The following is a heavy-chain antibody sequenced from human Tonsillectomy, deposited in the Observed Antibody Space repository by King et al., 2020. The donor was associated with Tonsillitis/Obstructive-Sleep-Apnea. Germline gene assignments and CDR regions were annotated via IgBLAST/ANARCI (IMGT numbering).Heavy chain of an antibody. Sequence: QLVQSGAEVKKPGASVKVSCKASGYTFTNYDITWVRPAPGQGLEWVGWSRPYNGDTNYAQKLQGRVTLTSDTSTRTAYMELRSLRSDDTAVYYCARDYYDSSGYYHGYFQHWGQGTLVTVSS. J-gene: IGHJ1*01. V-gene: IGHV1-18*01. CDR2: SRPYNGDT. D-gene: IGHD3-22*01. CDR3: ARDYYDSSGYYHGYFQH. CDR1: GYTFTNYD.